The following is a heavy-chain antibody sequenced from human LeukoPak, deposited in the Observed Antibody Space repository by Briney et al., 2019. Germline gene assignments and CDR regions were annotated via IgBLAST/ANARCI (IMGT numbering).Heavy chain of an antibody. CDR2: ILYDGSNK. Sequence: PGGSLRLSCAASGFTFSSYGMHWVRQAPGKGLEWVAFILYDGSNKYYADSVKGRFTISRDNSKNTLYLQMNSLRAEDTAVYYCAKGPYLGGYCSGGSCYSWFDYWGQGTLVTVSS. CDR1: GFTFSSYG. CDR3: AKGPYLGGYCSGGSCYSWFDY. J-gene: IGHJ4*02. D-gene: IGHD2-15*01. V-gene: IGHV3-30*02.